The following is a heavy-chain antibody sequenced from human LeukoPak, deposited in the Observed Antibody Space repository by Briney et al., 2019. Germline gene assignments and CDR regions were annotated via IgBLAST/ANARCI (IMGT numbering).Heavy chain of an antibody. V-gene: IGHV4-61*02. CDR1: GGSISSGSYY. CDR3: ARHVNGDYANYFDY. D-gene: IGHD4-17*01. CDR2: IYTSGST. J-gene: IGHJ4*02. Sequence: SQTLSLTCTVSGGSISSGSYYWSWIRQPAGKGLEWIGRIYTSGSTNYNPSLKCRVTISVDTSKNQFSLKLSSVTAADTAVYYCARHVNGDYANYFDYWGQGTLVTVSS.